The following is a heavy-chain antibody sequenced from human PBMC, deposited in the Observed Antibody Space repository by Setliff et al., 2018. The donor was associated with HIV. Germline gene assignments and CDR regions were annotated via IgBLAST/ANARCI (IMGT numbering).Heavy chain of an antibody. CDR2: MNPNSGNT. CDR3: ARGLRDSSGREYFQH. V-gene: IGHV1-8*02. J-gene: IGHJ1*01. D-gene: IGHD3-22*01. Sequence: ASVKVSCKASGYMFSGFHMHWVRQAAGQGLEWMGWMNPNSGNTGYAQKLQGRVTMTRNTSISTAYMELSSLRSEDTAVYYCARGLRDSSGREYFQHWGQGTPVTVSS. CDR1: GYMFSGFH.